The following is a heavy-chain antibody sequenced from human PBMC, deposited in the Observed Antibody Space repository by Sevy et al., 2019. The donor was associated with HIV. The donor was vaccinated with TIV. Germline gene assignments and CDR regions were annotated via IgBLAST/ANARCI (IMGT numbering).Heavy chain of an antibody. CDR1: GGTFSSYA. J-gene: IGHJ4*02. D-gene: IGHD3-22*01. CDR2: IIPIFGTA. V-gene: IGHV1-69*13. CDR3: ARSIFYDSSGRDLYYFDY. Sequence: ASVKGSCKASGGTFSSYAISWVRQAPGQGLEWMGGIIPIFGTANYAQKFQGRVTITADESTSTAYMELSSLRSEDTAVYYCARSIFYDSSGRDLYYFDYWGQGTLVTVSS.